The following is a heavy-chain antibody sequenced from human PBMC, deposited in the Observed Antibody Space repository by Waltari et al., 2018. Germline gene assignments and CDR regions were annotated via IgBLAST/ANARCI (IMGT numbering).Heavy chain of an antibody. CDR1: GYSFGGYY. CDR2: INPPNGVT. CDR3: ARGLGGSSPFDY. V-gene: IGHV1-2*02. Sequence: QVHLVQSGAEVKKSGASVKVSCKASGYSFGGYYLYWVRQAPGQGLEWMGWINPPNGVTNYAQKFQGRVTMTRDTSINSVYMDLSRLRSDDTAVYFCARGLGGSSPFDYWGRGTLVTVSS. D-gene: IGHD3-16*01. J-gene: IGHJ4*02.